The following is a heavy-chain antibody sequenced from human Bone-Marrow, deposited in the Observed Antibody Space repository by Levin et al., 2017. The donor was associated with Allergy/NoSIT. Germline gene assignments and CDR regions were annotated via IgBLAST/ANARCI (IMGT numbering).Heavy chain of an antibody. CDR2: IYYSGST. V-gene: IGHV4-30-4*01. CDR3: ARVSDYGDYSPSNAFDI. D-gene: IGHD4-17*01. J-gene: IGHJ3*02. Sequence: SETLSLTCTVSGGSISSGDYYWTWIRQPPGKGLECIGHIYYSGSTFYNPSLKSRLTVSVDTSKNQFSLRLSSVTAADTAVYYCARVSDYGDYSPSNAFDIWGQGTMVTVSS. CDR1: GGSISSGDYY.